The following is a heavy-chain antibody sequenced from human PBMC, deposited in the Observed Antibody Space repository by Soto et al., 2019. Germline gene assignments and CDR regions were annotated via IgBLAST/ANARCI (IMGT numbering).Heavy chain of an antibody. Sequence: SETLSLTCTVSGGSISSGGYYWSWIRQHPGKGLEWIGYIYYSGSTYYNPSLKSRVTISVDTSKNQFSLKLSSVTAADTAVYYCARDLGYCSGGSCYDYYYYMDVWGKGTTVTVSS. CDR1: GGSISSGGYY. V-gene: IGHV4-31*03. CDR3: ARDLGYCSGGSCYDYYYYMDV. CDR2: IYYSGST. D-gene: IGHD2-15*01. J-gene: IGHJ6*03.